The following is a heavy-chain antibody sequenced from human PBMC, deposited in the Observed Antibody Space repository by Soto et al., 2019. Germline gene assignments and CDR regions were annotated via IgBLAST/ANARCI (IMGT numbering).Heavy chain of an antibody. J-gene: IGHJ5*02. CDR1: GGSISSGDYY. CDR3: AREQPSKSYDYSNYNWFDP. CDR2: IYYSGST. D-gene: IGHD4-4*01. V-gene: IGHV4-30-4*01. Sequence: SETLSLTCTVSGGSISSGDYYWSWIRQPPGKGLEWIGYIYYSGSTYYNPSLKSRVTISVDTSKNQFSLKLSSVTAADTAVYYCAREQPSKSYDYSNYNWFDPWGQGTLVTVSS.